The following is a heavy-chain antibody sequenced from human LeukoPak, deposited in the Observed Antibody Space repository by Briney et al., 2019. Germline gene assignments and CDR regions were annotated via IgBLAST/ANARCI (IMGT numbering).Heavy chain of an antibody. CDR2: ISGSGGST. D-gene: IGHD6-13*01. CDR3: AKDDSADAATADFDY. CDR1: GFTFSSYA. V-gene: IGHV3-23*01. Sequence: GGSLRLSCAASGFTFSSYAMSWVRQAPGKGLEWVSSISGSGGSTSYAVSVKGRFTISRDNSKNTLYLQMNSLRAEDTAVYYCAKDDSADAATADFDYWGQGTLVTVSS. J-gene: IGHJ4*02.